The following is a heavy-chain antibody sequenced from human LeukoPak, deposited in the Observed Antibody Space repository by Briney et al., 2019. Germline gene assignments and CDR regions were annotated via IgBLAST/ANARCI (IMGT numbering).Heavy chain of an antibody. CDR3: ARPTYGGHDSFEI. CDR2: IYYSGST. J-gene: IGHJ3*02. CDR1: GGSISSSSYY. D-gene: IGHD4-23*01. V-gene: IGHV4-39*01. Sequence: SETLSLTCTVSGGSISSSSYYWGWIRQPPGKGLEWIGSIYYSGSTYYNPSLKSRVTISVDTSKNQFSLKLSSVTAADTAVYYCARPTYGGHDSFEIWGQGTMVTVSS.